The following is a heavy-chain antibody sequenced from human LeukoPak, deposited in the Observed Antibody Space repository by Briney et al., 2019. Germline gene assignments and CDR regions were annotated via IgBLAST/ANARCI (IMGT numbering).Heavy chain of an antibody. Sequence: GGSLRLSCVASGFIFNVYTMSWVRQAPGKGLEWVSAVSASGDKTYYADSVKGRFTVSRDNSKDTLYLHMNSLRAEDTALYYCARDIHDSSGYYYDYWGQGALVTVSS. V-gene: IGHV3-23*01. J-gene: IGHJ4*02. CDR2: VSASGDKT. D-gene: IGHD3-22*01. CDR1: GFIFNVYT. CDR3: ARDIHDSSGYYYDY.